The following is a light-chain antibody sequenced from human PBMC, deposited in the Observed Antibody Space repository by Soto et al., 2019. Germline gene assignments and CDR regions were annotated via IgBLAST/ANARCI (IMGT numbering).Light chain of an antibody. V-gene: IGLV1-47*02. CDR2: SNN. J-gene: IGLJ2*01. CDR1: TSNIGSNF. Sequence: QSVLTQPPSASGTPGQRVTISCSGSTSNIGSNFVFWYRQLPGTAPTLLIYSNNQRPSGVPDRFSGSKSGTSVSLAISGLRSEDEADYFCAAWDDSLSGVVFGGGTKLTVL. CDR3: AAWDDSLSGVV.